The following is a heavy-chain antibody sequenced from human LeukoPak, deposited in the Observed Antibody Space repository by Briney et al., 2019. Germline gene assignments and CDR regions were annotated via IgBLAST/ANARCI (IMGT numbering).Heavy chain of an antibody. CDR1: GGYISSSSYY. CDR2: SYYSGST. J-gene: IGHJ4*02. D-gene: IGHD2-15*01. V-gene: IGHV4-39*07. Sequence: SETLSLTCTVTGGYISSSSYYWGWIRQPPGKGLEWIGSSYYSGSTYYHPSLKSRVTISVDTSKNQFSLKLSSVTAADTAVYYCARVLGYCSGGSCYGYFDYWGQGTLVTVSS. CDR3: ARVLGYCSGGSCYGYFDY.